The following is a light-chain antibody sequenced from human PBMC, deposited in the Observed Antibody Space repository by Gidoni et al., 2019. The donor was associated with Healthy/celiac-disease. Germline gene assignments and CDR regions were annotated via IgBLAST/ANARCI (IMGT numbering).Light chain of an antibody. V-gene: IGKV3-20*01. Sequence: EIVLTPSPGTLSLSPGERATLSCRASQSVSSSYLAWYQQKPGQAPRLLIYGASSRATGIPDRFSGSGSGTDFTLTISRLEPEDFAVYYCQQYGSSLMYTFGQGTKLEIK. CDR3: QQYGSSLMYT. CDR2: GAS. CDR1: QSVSSSY. J-gene: IGKJ2*01.